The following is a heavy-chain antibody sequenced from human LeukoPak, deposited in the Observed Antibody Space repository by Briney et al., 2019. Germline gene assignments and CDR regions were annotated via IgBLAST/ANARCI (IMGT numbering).Heavy chain of an antibody. V-gene: IGHV3-23*01. J-gene: IGHJ3*02. CDR1: GFTFSSYA. D-gene: IGHD3-22*01. CDR2: ISGSGGST. CDR3: AKVRPSYYDSSGYPVQGAFDI. Sequence: GGSLRLSCAASGFTFSSYAMSWVRQAPGKGLEWVSAISGSGGSTYYADSVKGRFTISRDNSKNTLYLQMNSLRAEDTAVYYCAKVRPSYYDSSGYPVQGAFDIWGQGTMVTVSS.